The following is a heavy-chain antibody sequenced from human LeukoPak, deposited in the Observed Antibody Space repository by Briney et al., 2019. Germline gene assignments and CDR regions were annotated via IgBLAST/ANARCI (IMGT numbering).Heavy chain of an antibody. Sequence: PGGSLRLSRAASGFTFSGSGMHWVRQAPGKGLEWVTFIRYDGSNKYYTDSVKGRFTISRDNSKNTLYLQMNSLKAEDTAVYYCARDESFAGDYPYWGQGTLVTVSS. CDR2: IRYDGSNK. CDR1: GFTFSGSG. J-gene: IGHJ4*02. CDR3: ARDESFAGDYPY. D-gene: IGHD4-17*01. V-gene: IGHV3-30*02.